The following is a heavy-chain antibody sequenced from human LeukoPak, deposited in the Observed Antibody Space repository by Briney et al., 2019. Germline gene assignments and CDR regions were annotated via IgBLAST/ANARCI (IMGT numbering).Heavy chain of an antibody. V-gene: IGHV3-11*01. CDR2: INSSGSTI. CDR1: GFTFSDYY. D-gene: IGHD3-22*01. J-gene: IGHJ4*02. CDR3: ARGEKYYDSSGYYYEPDY. Sequence: GGSLRLSCAASGFTFSDYYMSWIRQAPGKGLEWVSYINSSGSTIYYADSVKGRFTISRDNAKNSLYLQMNSLRAEDTAVYYCARGEKYYDSSGYYYEPDYWGQGTLVTVSS.